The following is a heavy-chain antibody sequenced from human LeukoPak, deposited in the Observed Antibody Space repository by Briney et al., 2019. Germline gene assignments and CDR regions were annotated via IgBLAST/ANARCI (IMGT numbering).Heavy chain of an antibody. V-gene: IGHV5-51*01. J-gene: IGHJ4*02. Sequence: SGESLKISCKGSGYSFTTYWIGWVRQMPGKGLEWMGIIYPADSDTRYSPSFQGQVTISADKSINTAYLQWSSLRAWDTAMYYCARRPLCSTSSCYDFDYWGQGTLVTVSS. CDR1: GYSFTTYW. CDR3: ARRPLCSTSSCYDFDY. D-gene: IGHD2-2*01. CDR2: IYPADSDT.